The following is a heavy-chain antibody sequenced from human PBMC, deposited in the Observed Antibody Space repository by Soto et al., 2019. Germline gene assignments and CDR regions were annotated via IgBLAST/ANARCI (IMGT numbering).Heavy chain of an antibody. D-gene: IGHD3-22*01. V-gene: IGHV5-10-1*01. CDR2: IDPSDSYS. Sequence: RGESLKISCKGSGYSFTSYCISWVRQMPGKGLEWMGRIDPSDSYSNYSPSFQGHVTISADKSISTAYLQWSSLKASDTAIYYCARLSVVDYYGMDVWGQGTTVTVSS. CDR3: ARLSVVDYYGMDV. CDR1: GYSFTSYC. J-gene: IGHJ6*02.